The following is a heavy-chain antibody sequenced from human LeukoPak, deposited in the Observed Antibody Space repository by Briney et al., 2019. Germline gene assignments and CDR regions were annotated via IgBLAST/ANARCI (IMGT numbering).Heavy chain of an antibody. CDR2: IYTSGST. CDR1: GGSISSYY. D-gene: IGHD2-15*01. CDR3: AREYCSGGSCYLSWCDP. J-gene: IGHJ5*02. Sequence: PSETLSLTCTVSGGSISSYYRSWIRQPAGKGLEWIGRIYTSGSTNYNPSLKSRVTMSVDTHKNQFSLKLSSVTAADTAVYYCAREYCSGGSCYLSWCDPWGQGALVTVSS. V-gene: IGHV4-4*07.